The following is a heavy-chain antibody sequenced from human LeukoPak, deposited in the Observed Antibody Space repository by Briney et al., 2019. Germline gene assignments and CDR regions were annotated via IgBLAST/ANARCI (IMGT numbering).Heavy chain of an antibody. CDR3: ARDYYDSSGYYRFDY. V-gene: IGHV3-48*03. CDR2: ISISGDTI. Sequence: PGGSLRLSCAASGFTFNYYEINWVRQAPGEGLEWVSYISISGDTIYYSDSVKGRFTISRDNAKNSLYLQMNSLRAEDTAVYYCARDYYDSSGYYRFDYWGLGALVTVSS. J-gene: IGHJ4*02. CDR1: GFTFNYYE. D-gene: IGHD3-22*01.